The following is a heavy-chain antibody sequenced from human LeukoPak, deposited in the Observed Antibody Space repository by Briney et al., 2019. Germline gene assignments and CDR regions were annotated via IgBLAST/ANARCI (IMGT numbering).Heavy chain of an antibody. V-gene: IGHV4-59*01. D-gene: IGHD6-19*01. CDR1: GGSISSSY. J-gene: IGHJ4*02. CDR3: VRVTSGRYFFHY. Sequence: PSETLSLTCTVSGGSISSSYWSWVRQPPGKGLEWIGYIYYSGSTNYNPSLKSRVTISVDTSKNHFSLKLSSVTAADTALYYCVRVTSGRYFFHYWGQGTLVTVSS. CDR2: IYYSGST.